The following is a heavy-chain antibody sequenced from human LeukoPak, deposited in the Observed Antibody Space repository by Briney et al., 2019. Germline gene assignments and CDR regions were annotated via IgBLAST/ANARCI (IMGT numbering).Heavy chain of an antibody. Sequence: SETLSLTCTVSGGSISSYYWSWIRQPPGKGLEWIGYIYYSGSTNYNPSLKSRVTISVDTSKNQFSLKLSSVTAADTAVYYCAGAVVAAYHREYYFDYWGQGTLVTVSS. CDR3: AGAVVAAYHREYYFDY. CDR1: GGSISSYY. V-gene: IGHV4-59*01. D-gene: IGHD2-15*01. CDR2: IYYSGST. J-gene: IGHJ4*02.